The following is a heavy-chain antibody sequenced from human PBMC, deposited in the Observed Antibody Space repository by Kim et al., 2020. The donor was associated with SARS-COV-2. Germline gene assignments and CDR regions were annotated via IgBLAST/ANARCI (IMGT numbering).Heavy chain of an antibody. CDR3: AREAPVGTTGKYYYYMDV. J-gene: IGHJ6*03. CDR2: ISSSGSTI. D-gene: IGHD1-1*01. V-gene: IGHV3-48*03. Sequence: GGSLRLSCAASGFTFSSYEMNWVRQAPGKGLEWVSYISSSGSTIYYADSVKGRFTISRDNAKNSLYLQMNSLRAEDTAVYYCAREAPVGTTGKYYYYMDVWGKGPTVTVSS. CDR1: GFTFSSYE.